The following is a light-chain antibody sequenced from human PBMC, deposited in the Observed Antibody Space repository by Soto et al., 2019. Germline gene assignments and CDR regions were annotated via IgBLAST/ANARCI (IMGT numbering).Light chain of an antibody. CDR2: SAS. J-gene: IGKJ3*01. CDR1: QTVSVY. Sequence: DIQMTQSPSSLSASVGDRVTITCRASQTVSVYLNWYRQEPGKAPKLLIFSASTLRSGVPPRFSGSGSGTDITLTISNLQPEDFATYYCQQSYSTPFTFGPGTKVDVK. CDR3: QQSYSTPFT. V-gene: IGKV1-39*01.